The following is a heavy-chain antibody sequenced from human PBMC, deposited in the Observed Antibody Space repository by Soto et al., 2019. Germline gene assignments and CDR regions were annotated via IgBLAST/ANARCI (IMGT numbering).Heavy chain of an antibody. D-gene: IGHD6-13*01. J-gene: IGHJ1*01. CDR3: ARAPIEYSSIWYSLDEYFQH. Sequence: ASVKVSCKASGGTFSSYTISWVRQAPGQGLEWMGRIIPILGIANYAQKFQGRVTITADKSTSTAYMELSSLRSEDTAVYYCARAPIEYSSIWYSLDEYFQHGGQGTLVTVSS. CDR1: GGTFSSYT. V-gene: IGHV1-69*02. CDR2: IIPILGIA.